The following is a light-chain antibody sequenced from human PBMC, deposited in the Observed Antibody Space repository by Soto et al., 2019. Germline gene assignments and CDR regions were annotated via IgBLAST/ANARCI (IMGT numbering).Light chain of an antibody. V-gene: IGLV3-1*01. CDR3: QAWDSRYVV. Sequence: SYELTQPPSVSVSPGQTASITCSGAKLGDKYACWYQQKPGQSPVLVIYQDSKRPSGIPERFSGSNSGNTATLTISGTQAMDEADYYCQAWDSRYVVFGGGTKLTVL. J-gene: IGLJ2*01. CDR1: KLGDKY. CDR2: QDS.